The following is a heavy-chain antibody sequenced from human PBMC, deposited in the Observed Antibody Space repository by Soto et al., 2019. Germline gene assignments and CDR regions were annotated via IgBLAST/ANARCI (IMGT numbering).Heavy chain of an antibody. Sequence: SQTLSLTCVISGDSVSSNSAAWNWIRQSPSRGLEWLGRTYYRSKWYNDYAVSVKSRITINPDTSKNQFSLQLNSVTPEDTAVYYCAREAPSLWFGELLHIYYYYGMDVWGQGTTVTVSS. D-gene: IGHD3-10*01. CDR2: TYYRSKWYN. J-gene: IGHJ6*02. V-gene: IGHV6-1*01. CDR1: GDSVSSNSAA. CDR3: AREAPSLWFGELLHIYYYYGMDV.